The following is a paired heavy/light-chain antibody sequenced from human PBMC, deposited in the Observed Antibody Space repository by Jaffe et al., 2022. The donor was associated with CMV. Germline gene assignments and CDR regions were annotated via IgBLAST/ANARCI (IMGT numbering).Light chain of an antibody. CDR3: GSWDSDLNAVV. J-gene: IGLJ3*02. CDR2: ENK. CDR1: SSNIENNY. Sequence: QSVLTQPPSMSAAPGQKVTISCSGSSSNIENNYVSWYQQFPESAPKLLIFENKKRPSGIPARFSGSKSGTSATLGITGLQTGDEADYYCGSWDSDLNAVVFGGGTKLTVL. V-gene: IGLV1-51*02.
Heavy chain of an antibody. J-gene: IGHJ6*02. D-gene: IGHD6-19*01. Sequence: QLQLQESGPGLVKASETLSLTCTVSGASVSSRPLYWVWVRQPPGKGLEWIGSISYSGTTYYYPSLKSRVSISMDTSKNQFSLRLSSVTAADTAVYYCAKCADSTGFYDYYYNMDVWGQGTRVAVSS. CDR1: GASVSSRPLY. CDR2: ISYSGTT. CDR3: AKCADSTGFYDYYYNMDV. V-gene: IGHV4-39*01.